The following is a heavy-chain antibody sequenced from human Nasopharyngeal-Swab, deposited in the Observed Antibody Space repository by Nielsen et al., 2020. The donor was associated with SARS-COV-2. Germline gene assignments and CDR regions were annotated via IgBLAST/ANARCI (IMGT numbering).Heavy chain of an antibody. Sequence: SETLSLTCAVYDGSFSGYYWSWLRHPPGKGLEWIGEINPSGSTKYNPSLKSRVTISVDTSKNQFSLKLSSVTAADTAVYYCARTMVVVRYYYYYMDVWGKGTTVTVSS. CDR3: ARTMVVVRYYYYYMDV. CDR2: INPSGST. V-gene: IGHV4-34*01. J-gene: IGHJ6*03. CDR1: DGSFSGYY. D-gene: IGHD2-21*01.